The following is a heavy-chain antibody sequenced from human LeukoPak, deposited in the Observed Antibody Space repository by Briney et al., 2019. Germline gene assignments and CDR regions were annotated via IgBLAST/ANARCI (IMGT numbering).Heavy chain of an antibody. CDR1: GGSISSGSYY. D-gene: IGHD5-18*01. CDR2: IYTSGST. CDR3: ARDTAMAYYYYGMDV. V-gene: IGHV4-61*02. J-gene: IGHJ6*02. Sequence: SQTLPLTCTVSGGSISSGSYYWSWIRQPAGKGLEWIGRIYTSGSTNYNPSLKSRVTISVDTSKNQFSLKLSSVTAADTAVYYCARDTAMAYYYYGMDVWGQGTTVTVSS.